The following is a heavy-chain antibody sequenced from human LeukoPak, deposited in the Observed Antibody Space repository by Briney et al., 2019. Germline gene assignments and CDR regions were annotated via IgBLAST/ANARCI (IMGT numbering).Heavy chain of an antibody. V-gene: IGHV3-30*18. Sequence: GRSLRLSCAASGLTFSSYGMHWVRQAPGKGLEWVAVISYDGSNKYYADSVKGRFTISRDNSKNTLYLQMNSLRAEDTAVYYCAKSKAHYYDSSGYWYYFDYWGQGTLVTVSS. J-gene: IGHJ4*02. CDR3: AKSKAHYYDSSGYWYYFDY. CDR2: ISYDGSNK. CDR1: GLTFSSYG. D-gene: IGHD3-22*01.